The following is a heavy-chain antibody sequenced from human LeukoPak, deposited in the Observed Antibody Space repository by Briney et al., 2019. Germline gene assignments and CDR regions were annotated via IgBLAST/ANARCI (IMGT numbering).Heavy chain of an antibody. V-gene: IGHV3-11*04. CDR3: ARRDSSSWFDY. CDR2: ISSSGSTI. CDR1: GFTFSDYY. D-gene: IGHD6-13*01. Sequence: GGSLRLSCAASGFTFSDYYMSWIRQAPGKGLEWVSYISSSGSTIYYADSVKGRFTISRDNARNSLYLHMNSLRAEDTAVYYCARRDSSSWFDYWGQGTLVTVSS. J-gene: IGHJ4*02.